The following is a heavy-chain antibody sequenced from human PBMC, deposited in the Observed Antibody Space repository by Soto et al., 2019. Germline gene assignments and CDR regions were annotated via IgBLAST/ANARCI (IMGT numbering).Heavy chain of an antibody. Sequence: RSLPCTVSGGSISSSSYYWGWIRQPPGKGLEWIGSIYYSGSTYYNPSLKSRVTISVDTSKNQFSLKLSSVTAADTAVYYCARSDCSSTSCHDAFDIWGQGTMVTVSS. J-gene: IGHJ3*02. D-gene: IGHD2-2*01. CDR1: GGSISSSSYY. V-gene: IGHV4-39*01. CDR3: ARSDCSSTSCHDAFDI. CDR2: IYYSGST.